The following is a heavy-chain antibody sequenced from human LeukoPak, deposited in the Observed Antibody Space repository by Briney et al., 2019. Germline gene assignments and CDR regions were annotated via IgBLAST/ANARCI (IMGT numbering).Heavy chain of an antibody. J-gene: IGHJ5*02. CDR3: ARGVPVDP. V-gene: IGHV4-34*01. CDR1: GGSFSGYY. Sequence: SETLSLTCAVYGGSFSGYYWSWIRQPPGKGLEWIGEINHSGSTNYNPSLKSRVTISVDTSKNQFSLKLSSATAADTAVYYCARGVPVDPWGQGTLVTVSS. CDR2: INHSGST.